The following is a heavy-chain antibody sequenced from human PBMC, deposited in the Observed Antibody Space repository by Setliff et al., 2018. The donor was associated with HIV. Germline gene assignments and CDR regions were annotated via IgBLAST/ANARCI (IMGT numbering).Heavy chain of an antibody. CDR1: GFTFSDYY. D-gene: IGHD3-10*01. CDR2: ISSSGSTI. CDR3: AKKTAAYTSGSWLHY. Sequence: LRLSCAASGFTFSDYYMSWIRQAPGKGLEWVSYISSSGSTIYYADSVKGRFTISRDNAKSTLYLQMNSLRAEDTAVYYCAKKTAAYTSGSWLHYWGQGTLVTVSS. V-gene: IGHV3-11*01. J-gene: IGHJ4*02.